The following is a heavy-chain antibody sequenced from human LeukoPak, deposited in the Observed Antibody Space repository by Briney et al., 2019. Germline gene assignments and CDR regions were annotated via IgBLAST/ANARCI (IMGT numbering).Heavy chain of an antibody. CDR2: INHSGST. CDR3: ARGGKQYQLLLFHRSNRSPVFDY. D-gene: IGHD2-2*01. J-gene: IGHJ4*02. Sequence: SETLSLTCAVYGGSFSGYYWSWIRQPPGKGLEWIGEINHSGSTNYNPSLKSRVTISVDTSKNQFSLKLSSVTAADTAVYYCARGGKQYQLLLFHRSNRSPVFDYWGQGTLVTVSS. V-gene: IGHV4-34*01. CDR1: GGSFSGYY.